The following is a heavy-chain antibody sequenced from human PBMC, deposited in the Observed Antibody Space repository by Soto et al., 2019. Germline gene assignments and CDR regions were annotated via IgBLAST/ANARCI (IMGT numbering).Heavy chain of an antibody. Sequence: EVQLVESGGGLVKPGGSLRLSCAASGFTFSSYSMNWVRQAPGKGLEWVSSISSSSSYIYYADSVKGRFTISRDNAKNSPYLQTNSLRAEDTAVYYCARERSGSYSYFDYWGQGTLVTVSS. J-gene: IGHJ4*02. CDR2: ISSSSSYI. V-gene: IGHV3-21*01. D-gene: IGHD3-10*01. CDR3: ARERSGSYSYFDY. CDR1: GFTFSSYS.